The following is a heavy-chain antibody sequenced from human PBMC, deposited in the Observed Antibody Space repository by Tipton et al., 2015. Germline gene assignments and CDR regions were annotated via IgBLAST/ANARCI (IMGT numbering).Heavy chain of an antibody. CDR2: IYYSGHT. CDR3: ARRRVEVAGAGFDS. Sequence: LRLSCTVSGGSVSSGSYFWTWIRQPPGKGLEWIGYIYYSGHTKYNPSLKSQVNISIDASSNQFSLRLSSVTAADTAVYSCARRRVEVAGAGFDSWGQGTLVTVSS. J-gene: IGHJ4*02. V-gene: IGHV4-61*01. CDR1: GGSVSSGSYF. D-gene: IGHD5-24*01.